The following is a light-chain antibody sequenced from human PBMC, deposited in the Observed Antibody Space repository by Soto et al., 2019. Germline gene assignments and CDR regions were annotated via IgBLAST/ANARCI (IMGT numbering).Light chain of an antibody. CDR3: QQYGSSP. Sequence: EIVMTQSPVTLSVSPGERATLSCRASQSVSSNLAWYQQKPGQAPRLLIYGASTRATGVPARFSGSGSGTEFTLTISSLQSEDFAVYYCQQYGSSPLGQGTKVEIK. V-gene: IGKV3-15*01. J-gene: IGKJ1*01. CDR1: QSVSSN. CDR2: GAS.